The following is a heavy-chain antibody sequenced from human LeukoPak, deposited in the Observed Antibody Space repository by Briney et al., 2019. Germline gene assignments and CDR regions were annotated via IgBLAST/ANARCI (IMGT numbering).Heavy chain of an antibody. CDR1: GFTFDDYA. Sequence: SLRLSCAASGFTFDDYAMHWVRQAPGKGLEWVSGISWNSGSIGYADSVKGRFTISRDNAKNSLYLQMNSLRAEDTALYYCAKVASNYYDSSGYYLRSDYFDYWGQGTLVTVSS. CDR2: ISWNSGSI. CDR3: AKVASNYYDSSGYYLRSDYFDY. J-gene: IGHJ4*02. V-gene: IGHV3-9*01. D-gene: IGHD3-22*01.